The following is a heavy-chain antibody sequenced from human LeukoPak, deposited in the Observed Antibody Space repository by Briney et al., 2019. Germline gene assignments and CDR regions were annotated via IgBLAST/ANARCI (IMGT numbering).Heavy chain of an antibody. CDR1: GFTFDDYA. Sequence: GGSLRLSCAASGFTFDDYAMHWVRQAPGKGLEWVSGISWNSGSIGYVDSVKGRFTISRDNAKNSLYLQMNSLRVEDTASYYCARDKGYDYHTSVVDYWGQGSLVTVSS. J-gene: IGHJ4*02. D-gene: IGHD3-22*01. CDR3: ARDKGYDYHTSVVDY. V-gene: IGHV3-9*01. CDR2: ISWNSGSI.